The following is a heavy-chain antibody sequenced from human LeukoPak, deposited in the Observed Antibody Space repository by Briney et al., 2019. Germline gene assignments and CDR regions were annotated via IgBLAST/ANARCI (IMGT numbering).Heavy chain of an antibody. Sequence: GGSLRLSCAASGLTFDDYGMSWVRQAPGKGLEWVSTINWNGGSAGYADSLKGRFTISRDNAKNSLYLQMNSLRAEDTALYYCAREVGGAIAARRGAFDIWGQGTMVTVSS. V-gene: IGHV3-20*04. CDR3: AREVGGAIAARRGAFDI. J-gene: IGHJ3*02. CDR2: INWNGGSA. CDR1: GLTFDDYG. D-gene: IGHD6-6*01.